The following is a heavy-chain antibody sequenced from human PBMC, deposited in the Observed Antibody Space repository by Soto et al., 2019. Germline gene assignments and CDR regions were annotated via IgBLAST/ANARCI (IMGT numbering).Heavy chain of an antibody. J-gene: IGHJ6*02. Sequence: GGVLRVTCAASGFPLSSKRMSWVRQAPGKGLEWVANIKQDGSGKYYVDSVKGRFTISRDNAKNSLYLQMNSLRAEDTAVYYCAREDTRSYGSGSYLNYDYDGIDVWGQGTTFTVT. D-gene: IGHD3-10*01. CDR3: AREDTRSYGSGSYLNYDYDGIDV. V-gene: IGHV3-7*03. CDR1: GFPLSSKR. CDR2: IKQDGSGK.